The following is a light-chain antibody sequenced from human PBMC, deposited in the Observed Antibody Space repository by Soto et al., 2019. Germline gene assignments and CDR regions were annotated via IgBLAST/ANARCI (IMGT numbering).Light chain of an antibody. CDR3: HHYGSSPWT. Sequence: EIVLTQSPGTLSLSPGERATLSCRASQSVSGSYSAWYQQKYGQAPSLHIYATSRRATGIPDRFSGSWAETDLTNTISRREPEDCVVYYCHHYGSSPWTFGQGTTVEIK. V-gene: IGKV3-20*01. CDR1: QSVSGSY. CDR2: ATS. J-gene: IGKJ1*01.